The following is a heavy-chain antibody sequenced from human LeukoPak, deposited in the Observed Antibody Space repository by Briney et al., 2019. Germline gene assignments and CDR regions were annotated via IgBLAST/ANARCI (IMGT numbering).Heavy chain of an antibody. CDR2: IYPGDSDT. CDR1: GYRFTSDW. V-gene: IGHV5-51*01. Sequence: GESLKISCKGSGYRFTSDWIGWVRQMPGKGLEWMGIIYPGDSDTRYSPSFQGQVTISADKSISTAYLQWSSLKASDTAMYYCATGREITMVRGVVYYYYGMDVWGQGTTVTVSS. J-gene: IGHJ6*02. D-gene: IGHD3-10*01. CDR3: ATGREITMVRGVVYYYYGMDV.